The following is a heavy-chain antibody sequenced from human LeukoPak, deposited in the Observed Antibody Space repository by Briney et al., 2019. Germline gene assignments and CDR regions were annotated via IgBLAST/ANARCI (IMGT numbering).Heavy chain of an antibody. V-gene: IGHV1-8*01. CDR1: GYTFTSYD. CDR3: ARSSDLTGFYYYYYYMDV. CDR2: MNPNSGNT. D-gene: IGHD3-9*01. Sequence: ASVKVSCKASGYTFTSYDINWVRQATGQGLEWMGWMNPNSGNTGYAQKFQGRVTMTRNTSISTAYMELSSLRSEDTAVYYCARSSDLTGFYYYYYYMDVWGKGTTVTVSS. J-gene: IGHJ6*03.